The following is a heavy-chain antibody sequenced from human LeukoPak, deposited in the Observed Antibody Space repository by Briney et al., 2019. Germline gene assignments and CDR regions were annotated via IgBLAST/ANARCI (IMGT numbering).Heavy chain of an antibody. Sequence: PGGSLRLSCAASGFTVITNDMTWVRQAQRKGFEWVSVLYSDGNTKYADSVQGRFTISRDNSKNTLYLEMNSLSPDDTAVYYCARGVEPLAANTLAYWGQGTLVTVSS. CDR1: GFTVITND. CDR2: LYSDGNT. V-gene: IGHV3-53*01. D-gene: IGHD1-14*01. CDR3: ARGVEPLAANTLAY. J-gene: IGHJ4*02.